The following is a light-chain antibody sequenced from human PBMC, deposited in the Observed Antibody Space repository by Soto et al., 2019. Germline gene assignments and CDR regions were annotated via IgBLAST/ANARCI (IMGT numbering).Light chain of an antibody. V-gene: IGKV3D-11*02. CDR3: QQRRSWQVT. CDR2: DAS. CDR1: QRFNTY. J-gene: IGKJ5*01. Sequence: EIVFTQSPATPSFSPRGGATPFCRASQRFNTYLAWYQQKPGQAPRLLIYDASKRATGIPARFSGSGSGTNFTLTISSLEPEDFAVYYCQQRRSWQVTFGQGTRLEIK.